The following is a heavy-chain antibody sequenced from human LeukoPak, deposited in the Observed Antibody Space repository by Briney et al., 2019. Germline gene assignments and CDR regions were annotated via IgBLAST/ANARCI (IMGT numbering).Heavy chain of an antibody. CDR3: ARLSIPYYYDSSGFDY. CDR1: GYSIGNGYY. Sequence: SSETLSLTCTVSGYSIGNGYYWGWIRQPPGKGLEWIGIIYHSGSTYYNPSLKSRVTISVDMSKNQFSLKLSSVTAADTAVYYCARLSIPYYYDSSGFDYWGQGTLVTVSS. J-gene: IGHJ4*02. D-gene: IGHD3-22*01. V-gene: IGHV4-38-2*02. CDR2: IYHSGST.